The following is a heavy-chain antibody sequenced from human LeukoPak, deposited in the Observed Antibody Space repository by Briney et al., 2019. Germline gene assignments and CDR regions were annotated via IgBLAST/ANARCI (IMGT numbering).Heavy chain of an antibody. CDR3: ARRIAAAAAPYYFDY. Sequence: GGSLRLSCAASGFTLSSSWMSWVRQAPGKGLLWVSRINSDGSSTSYADSVKGRFTISRDNAKNTLYLQMNSLRAEDTAVYYCARRIAAAAAPYYFDYWGQGTLVTVSS. D-gene: IGHD6-13*01. CDR2: INSDGSST. V-gene: IGHV3-74*01. CDR1: GFTLSSSW. J-gene: IGHJ4*02.